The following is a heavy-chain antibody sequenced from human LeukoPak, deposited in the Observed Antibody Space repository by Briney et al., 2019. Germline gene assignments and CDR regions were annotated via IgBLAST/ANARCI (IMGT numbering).Heavy chain of an antibody. CDR1: SGSISSSGYY. D-gene: IGHD3-9*01. V-gene: IGHV4-39*07. CDR3: VRDGGNFDVDY. CDR2: IYYSGST. J-gene: IGHJ4*02. Sequence: SETLSLTCTVSSGSISSSGYYWGWIRQPPGKGLEWMGSIYYSGSTFYRPSLKSRITTSLDTSKNQFSLKLSSVTAADTAVYYCVRDGGNFDVDYWGQGALVTVSS.